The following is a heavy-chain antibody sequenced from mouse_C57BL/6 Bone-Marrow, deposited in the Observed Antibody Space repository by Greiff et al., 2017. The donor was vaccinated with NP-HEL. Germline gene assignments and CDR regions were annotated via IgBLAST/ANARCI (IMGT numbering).Heavy chain of an antibody. CDR1: GYTFTNYW. CDR2: IYPGGGYT. CDR3: ARSHYYYGSSGFAY. V-gene: IGHV1-63*01. D-gene: IGHD1-1*01. J-gene: IGHJ3*01. Sequence: QVQLQQSGAELVRPGTSVKMSCKASGYTFTNYWIGWAKQRPGHGLEWIGGIYPGGGYTNYNEKFKGKATLTADKSSSTDYMQFSSLTSEDSAIYYCARSHYYYGSSGFAYWGQGTLVTVSA.